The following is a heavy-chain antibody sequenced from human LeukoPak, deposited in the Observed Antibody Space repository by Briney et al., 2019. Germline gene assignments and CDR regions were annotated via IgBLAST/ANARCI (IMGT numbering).Heavy chain of an antibody. J-gene: IGHJ6*02. CDR3: ARSVLRFSEWSPMDV. CDR1: GFTFSSYA. Sequence: PGGSLRLSCAASGFTFSSYAMSWVRQAPGKGLEWVSAISGSGGSTYYADSVKGRFTISRDNSKNTLYLQMNSLRAEDTAVYYCARSVLRFSEWSPMDVWGQGTTVTVSS. CDR2: ISGSGGST. V-gene: IGHV3-23*01. D-gene: IGHD3-3*01.